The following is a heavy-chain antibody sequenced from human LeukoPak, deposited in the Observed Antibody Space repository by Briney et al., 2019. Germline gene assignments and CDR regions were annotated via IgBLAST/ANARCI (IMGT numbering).Heavy chain of an antibody. CDR1: GFTSSNYW. D-gene: IGHD3-22*01. J-gene: IGHJ4*02. V-gene: IGHV3-7*04. CDR3: ARGEYYYDGGY. CDR2: INQDGSEK. Sequence: PGGSLRLSCAASGFTSSNYWMSWVRQAPGKGLEWVANINQDGSEKYYVDSVKGRFTISRDNAKSSLFLQMNSLRVEETAVYYCARGEYYYDGGYWGQGTLVTVSS.